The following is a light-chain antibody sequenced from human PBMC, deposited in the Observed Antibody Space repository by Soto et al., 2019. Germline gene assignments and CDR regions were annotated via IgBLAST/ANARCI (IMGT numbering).Light chain of an antibody. Sequence: EVVLTQSPVTLSLSPGQRATLSCRASQSISSNLAWYQQKPGQAPRLLISDASNRATGIPARFSGSGSGTDFTLTISRLEPEDFAVYYCQQYGSSPLTFGGGTKVEIK. V-gene: IGKV3-20*01. J-gene: IGKJ4*01. CDR1: QSISSN. CDR3: QQYGSSPLT. CDR2: DAS.